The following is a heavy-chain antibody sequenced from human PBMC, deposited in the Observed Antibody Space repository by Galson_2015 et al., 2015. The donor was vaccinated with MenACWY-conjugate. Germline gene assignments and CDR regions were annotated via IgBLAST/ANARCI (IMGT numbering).Heavy chain of an antibody. D-gene: IGHD2-15*01. CDR2: VHHSGST. Sequence: SETLSLTCVVSGASITRDWWSWVRQPPGKGLEWIGEVHHSGSTNYNPSLKRRVTISLDKSKSQISLTVDSVTAADTAIYYCAGHCSGARCHAYWGQGTLVTVSS. CDR1: GASITRDW. V-gene: IGHV4-4*02. CDR3: AGHCSGARCHAY. J-gene: IGHJ4*02.